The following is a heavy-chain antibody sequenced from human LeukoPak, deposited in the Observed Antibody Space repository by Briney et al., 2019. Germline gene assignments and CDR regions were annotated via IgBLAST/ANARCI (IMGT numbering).Heavy chain of an antibody. D-gene: IGHD6-6*01. J-gene: IGHJ4*02. Sequence: GGSLRLSCAASGFTFTDYWMSWLRQAPGKGLEWVSGISGSGVSTYYADSVKGRFTISRDNSKNTLYLQMNSLRAEDTAIYYCAKDRRGYSSSSDYWGQGTLVTVSS. CDR3: AKDRRGYSSSSDY. V-gene: IGHV3-23*01. CDR2: ISGSGVST. CDR1: GFTFTDYW.